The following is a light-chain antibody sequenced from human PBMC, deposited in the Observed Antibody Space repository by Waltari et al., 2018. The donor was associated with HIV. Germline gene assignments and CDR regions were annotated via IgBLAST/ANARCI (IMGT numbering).Light chain of an antibody. CDR1: QSLLHRDGKNY. Sequence: VLTKSPLTLPVTPGEPASISCRSRQSLLHRDGKNYLDWYLQKPGQSPQLLIYFGSNRAPGVPDRFSGSGSGTDFALKISRVEAEDVGVYYCMQTLQTPRTFGPGTKVEI. CDR3: MQTLQTPRT. J-gene: IGKJ1*01. V-gene: IGKV2-28*01. CDR2: FGS.